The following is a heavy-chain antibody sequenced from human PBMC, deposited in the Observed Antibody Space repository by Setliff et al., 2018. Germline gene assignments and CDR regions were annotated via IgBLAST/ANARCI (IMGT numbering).Heavy chain of an antibody. CDR1: GGSISTATYY. CDR2: IYWSGNT. J-gene: IGHJ5*02. D-gene: IGHD5-18*01. CDR3: ASNRAAMALDDP. V-gene: IGHV4-39*01. Sequence: SETLSLTCTVSGGSISTATYYWGWVRQSPGKGLEWIGSIYWSGNTCYNPSFKSRVTISIDTSKNQFSLKMSSVTAADTAVYYCASNRAAMALDDPWGQGKLVTVSS.